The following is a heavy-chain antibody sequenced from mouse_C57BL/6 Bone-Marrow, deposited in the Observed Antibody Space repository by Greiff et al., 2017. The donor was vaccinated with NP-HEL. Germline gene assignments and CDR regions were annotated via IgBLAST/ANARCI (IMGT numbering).Heavy chain of an antibody. V-gene: IGHV1-66*01. CDR2: IYPGSGNT. J-gene: IGHJ4*01. D-gene: IGHD3-1*01. Sequence: QVQLQQSGPELVKPGASVKISCKASGYSFTSYYIHWVKQRPGQGLEWIGWIYPGSGNTKYNEKFKGKATLTADKSSSTAYMELSSLTSEYSAVYYGARRLCTRGTWAMDYWGQGTSVTVSS. CDR1: GYSFTSYY. CDR3: ARRLCTRGTWAMDY.